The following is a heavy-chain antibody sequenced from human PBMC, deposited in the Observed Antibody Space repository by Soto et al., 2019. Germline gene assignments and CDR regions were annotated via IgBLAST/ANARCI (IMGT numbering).Heavy chain of an antibody. J-gene: IGHJ6*03. CDR1: GFTVSSNY. Sequence: EVQLVESGGGLVQPGGSLRLSCAASGFTVSSNYMSWVRQAPGKGLEWVSVIYSGGSTYYADSVKGRFTISRDNSKNTLYLQMNSLRAEDTAVYYCARDRVVAATHYYYYYYMDVWGKGTTVTVSS. V-gene: IGHV3-66*01. D-gene: IGHD2-15*01. CDR3: ARDRVVAATHYYYYYYMDV. CDR2: IYSGGST.